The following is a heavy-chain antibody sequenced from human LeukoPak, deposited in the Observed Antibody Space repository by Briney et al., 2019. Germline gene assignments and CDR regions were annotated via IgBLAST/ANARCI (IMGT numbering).Heavy chain of an antibody. V-gene: IGHV3-23*01. CDR1: GFTFSSYA. D-gene: IGHD3-22*01. Sequence: PGGSLRLSCAASGFTFSSYAMSWVRQAPGKGLEWVSAISGSGGSTYYADSVKGRFTISRDDSKNTLYLQMNSLKTEDTAVYYCATTFHSDSSGSYWGQGTLVTVSS. CDR3: ATTFHSDSSGSY. CDR2: ISGSGGST. J-gene: IGHJ4*02.